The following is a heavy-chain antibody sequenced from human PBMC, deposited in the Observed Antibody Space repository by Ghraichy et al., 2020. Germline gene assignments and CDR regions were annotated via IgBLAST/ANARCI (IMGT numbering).Heavy chain of an antibody. CDR2: INHSGST. D-gene: IGHD5-18*01. V-gene: IGHV4-34*01. J-gene: IGHJ4*02. CDR1: GGSFSGYY. Sequence: SETLSLTCAVYGGSFSGYYWSWIRQPPGKGLEWIGEINHSGSTNYNPSLKSRVTISVDTSKNQFSLKLSSVTAADTAVYYCARQARIQLWDTIDYWGQGTLVTVSS. CDR3: ARQARIQLWDTIDY.